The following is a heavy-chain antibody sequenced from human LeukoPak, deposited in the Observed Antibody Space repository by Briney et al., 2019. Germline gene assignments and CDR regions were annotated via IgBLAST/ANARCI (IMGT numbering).Heavy chain of an antibody. D-gene: IGHD3-10*01. Sequence: PGGSLRLSCAASGFTFSSYAMSWVRQAPGKGLEWVSAISGGGGSTYYADSVKGRFTISRVNSKNTLYLQMNSLRAEDTAVYYCAKDRAYGSGSYFGYWGQGTLVTVSS. CDR2: ISGGGGST. CDR1: GFTFSSYA. CDR3: AKDRAYGSGSYFGY. V-gene: IGHV3-23*01. J-gene: IGHJ4*02.